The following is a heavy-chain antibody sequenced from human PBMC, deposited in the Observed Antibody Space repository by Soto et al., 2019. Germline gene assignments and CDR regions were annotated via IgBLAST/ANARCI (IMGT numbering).Heavy chain of an antibody. V-gene: IGHV3-23*01. CDR2: ISGSGGST. CDR3: AKDHGPYYYASGLDY. J-gene: IGHJ4*02. CDR1: GFTFSSSW. D-gene: IGHD3-10*01. Sequence: PGGSLRLSCAASGFTFSSSWMHWVRQAPGKGLGWVSSISGSGGSTYYADSVKGRFTISRDNSKNTLYLQMSSLRAEDTAVYYCAKDHGPYYYASGLDYWGQGTLVTVSS.